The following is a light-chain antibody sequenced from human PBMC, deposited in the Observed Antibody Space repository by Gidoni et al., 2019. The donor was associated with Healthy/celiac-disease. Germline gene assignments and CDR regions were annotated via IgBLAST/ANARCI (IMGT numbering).Light chain of an antibody. J-gene: IGKJ2*01. CDR3: QQRSNWPPRGT. V-gene: IGKV3-11*01. CDR1: QSVSSY. CDR2: DAS. Sequence: EIVLTQSPATLSLSPGARATLSRRASQSVSSYLAWYQQKPGQAPRRLIYDASNRATGIPARFSGSGSGTDFTLTISSLEPEDFAVYYCQQRSNWPPRGTFGQXTKLEIK.